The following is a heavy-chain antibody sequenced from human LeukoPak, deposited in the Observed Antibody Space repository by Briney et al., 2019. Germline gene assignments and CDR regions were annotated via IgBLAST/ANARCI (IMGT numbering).Heavy chain of an antibody. CDR1: GGTFSCYA. V-gene: IGHV1-69*13. Sequence: SVKVSCTASGGTFSCYAISWVRQAPGQGLEWMVGIIPIFGTANYAQKFQGRVTITADESTSTAYMELSSLRSEDTAVYYCASHCSSTSCYADYYYGMDVWGQGTTVTVSS. CDR3: ASHCSSTSCYADYYYGMDV. CDR2: IIPIFGTA. J-gene: IGHJ6*02. D-gene: IGHD2-2*01.